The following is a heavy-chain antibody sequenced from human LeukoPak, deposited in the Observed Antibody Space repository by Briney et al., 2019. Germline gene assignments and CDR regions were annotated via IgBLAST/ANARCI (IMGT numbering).Heavy chain of an antibody. V-gene: IGHV4-34*01. CDR1: GGSFSGYY. Sequence: SETLSLTCAVNGGSFSGYYWNWIRQPPGKRLEWIGEINHTGNTNYNPSLKRRVTISVDTSQKQFSLRLTSVTAADTAVYYCARGRYLTTLGGAAAGFLDNWGQGTLVTVSS. CDR3: ARGRYLTTLGGAAAGFLDN. D-gene: IGHD6-13*01. J-gene: IGHJ4*02. CDR2: INHTGNT.